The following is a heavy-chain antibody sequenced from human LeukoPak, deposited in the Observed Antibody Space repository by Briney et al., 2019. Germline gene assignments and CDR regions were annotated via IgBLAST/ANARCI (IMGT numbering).Heavy chain of an antibody. Sequence: PSETLSLTCTVSGGSISSYYWSWIRQPPGKGLEWIGYIYYSGSTNYNPSLKSRVTISVDTSKNQFSLKLSSVTAADTAVYYCARPSTDIVATTHGRDYCYGMDVWGQGTTVTVSS. CDR1: GGSISSYY. CDR3: ARPSTDIVATTHGRDYCYGMDV. D-gene: IGHD5-12*01. V-gene: IGHV4-59*08. J-gene: IGHJ6*02. CDR2: IYYSGST.